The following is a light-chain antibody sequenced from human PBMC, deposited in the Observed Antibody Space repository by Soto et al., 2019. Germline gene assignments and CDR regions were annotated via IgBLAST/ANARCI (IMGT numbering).Light chain of an antibody. CDR1: SSDVGAYDY. CDR3: SSFTTSTSYV. CDR2: DVS. Sequence: QSVLTQPASVSGSPGQSITISCTGTSSDVGAYDYVSWYQQHPGDVPKLMIFDVSDRPSGVSNRFSGSKSGNTASLTISGLQAEDEADYYCSSFTTSTSYVFGTGTKVTVL. V-gene: IGLV2-14*03. J-gene: IGLJ1*01.